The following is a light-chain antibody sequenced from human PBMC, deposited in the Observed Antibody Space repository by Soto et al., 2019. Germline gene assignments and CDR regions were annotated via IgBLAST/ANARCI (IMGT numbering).Light chain of an antibody. CDR2: SAS. Sequence: DIQLTQSPSVLSASVGDTVTITCRASQALSNYLAWYQQKPGKAPDLLIYSASTLQSGVPSRFSGRGSGTDYTLTISSLQPEDLATYYCQQSYTTPPTFGQGTKVDIK. V-gene: IGKV1-39*01. J-gene: IGKJ1*01. CDR1: QALSNY. CDR3: QQSYTTPPT.